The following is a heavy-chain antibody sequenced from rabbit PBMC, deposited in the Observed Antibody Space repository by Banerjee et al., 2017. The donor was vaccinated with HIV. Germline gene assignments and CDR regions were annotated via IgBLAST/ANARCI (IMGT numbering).Heavy chain of an antibody. CDR1: GFSFTSRYY. CDR3: ATPFAGYSYPTCLDL. V-gene: IGHV1S45*01. D-gene: IGHD7-1*01. Sequence: QEQLVESGGDLVKPGASLTLTCTASGFSFTSRYYMCWVRQAPGKGLEWIGCIYTSSGNTYYASWAKGRFTISKTSSTTVTLQMTSLTAADTATYFCATPFAGYSYPTCLDLWGPGTLVTVS. J-gene: IGHJ5*01. CDR2: IYTSSGNT.